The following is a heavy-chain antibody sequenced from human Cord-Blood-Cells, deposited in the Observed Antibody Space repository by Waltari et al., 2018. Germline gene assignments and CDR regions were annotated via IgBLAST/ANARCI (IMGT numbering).Heavy chain of an antibody. Sequence: QVQLQESGPGLVKPSPTLSLTCTVSGGPIRSGTYSWSWIRQPAGKGLEWIGYIYTSGSTNYNPSLKSRVTISVDTSKNQFSLKLSSVTAADTAVYYCARDSHGVATGGTYYYYGMDVWGQGTTVTVSS. D-gene: IGHD5-12*01. V-gene: IGHV4-61*09. CDR3: ARDSHGVATGGTYYYYGMDV. CDR2: IYTSGST. CDR1: GGPIRSGTYS. J-gene: IGHJ6*02.